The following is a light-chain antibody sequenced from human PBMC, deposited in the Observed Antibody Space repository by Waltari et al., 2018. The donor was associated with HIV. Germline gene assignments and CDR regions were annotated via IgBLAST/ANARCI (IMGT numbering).Light chain of an antibody. CDR3: QSYDSSLSGYV. Sequence: QSVLTQPPSVSGAPGQRVTISCTGSRSNIGAGYDVHWYQQLPGPAPKLLIYDNTNRPSGVPDRISGSKSGTSASLAITGLQAEDEADYYCQSYDSSLSGYVFGTGTKVTVL. CDR2: DNT. J-gene: IGLJ1*01. CDR1: RSNIGAGYD. V-gene: IGLV1-40*01.